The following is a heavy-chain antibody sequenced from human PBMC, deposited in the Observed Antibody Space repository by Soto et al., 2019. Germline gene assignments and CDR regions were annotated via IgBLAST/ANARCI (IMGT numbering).Heavy chain of an antibody. V-gene: IGHV3-13*01. CDR2: IGTAGDT. CDR1: GYTFSGFD. Sequence: GGSLRLSCEASGYTFSGFDMHWVRQPTGKGLEWVSTIGTAGDTYYAVSVKGRFTISRDNAKNSLSLQMNSLRAGDTAVYFCARGQEVGAHFFDSWGQGTQVTVSS. CDR3: ARGQEVGAHFFDS. D-gene: IGHD2-15*01. J-gene: IGHJ4*02.